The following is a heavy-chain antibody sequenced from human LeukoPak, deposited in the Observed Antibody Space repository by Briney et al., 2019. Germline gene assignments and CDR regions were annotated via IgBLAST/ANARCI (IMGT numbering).Heavy chain of an antibody. CDR1: GYTFSSYD. D-gene: IGHD3-16*01. CDR3: ARAAGGTRNYYMDV. CDR2: MNPNSGNT. Sequence: ASVKVSCKASGYTFSSYDVNWVRQATGQGLEWMGWMNPNSGNTGYAQKFQGRVTIIRNTSISTAYTELSSLRSEDTAVYYCARAAGGTRNYYMDVWGKGTTVTVSS. V-gene: IGHV1-8*01. J-gene: IGHJ6*03.